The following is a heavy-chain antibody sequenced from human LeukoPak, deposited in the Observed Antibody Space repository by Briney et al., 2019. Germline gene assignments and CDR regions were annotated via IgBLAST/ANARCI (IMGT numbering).Heavy chain of an antibody. CDR1: GFTFSSYW. CDR3: ARDARDYYDSSARAFDI. Sequence: GGSLRLSCAASGFTFSSYWMHWVRHAPGKGLVWVSRINSDGSSTSYADSVKGRFTISRDNAKNTLYLQMNSLRAEDTAVYYCARDARDYYDSSARAFDIWGQGTMVTVSS. D-gene: IGHD3-22*01. CDR2: INSDGSST. V-gene: IGHV3-74*01. J-gene: IGHJ3*02.